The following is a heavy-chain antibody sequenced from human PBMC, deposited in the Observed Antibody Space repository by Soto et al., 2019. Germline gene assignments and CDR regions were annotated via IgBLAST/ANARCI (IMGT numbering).Heavy chain of an antibody. CDR1: GLTFSSYE. J-gene: IGHJ4*02. V-gene: IGHV3-48*03. CDR2: ISSGGGTT. CDR3: ASEYGSGFPVY. D-gene: IGHD3-10*01. Sequence: VQLVASGGGLVQPGGSLRLSCAASGLTFSSYEMNWVRQAPGKGLEWVSYISSGGGTTYYADSVKGRFTISRDNAKNSLYLQMNSLRGEDTALYYCASEYGSGFPVYCGQGTLVTVSS.